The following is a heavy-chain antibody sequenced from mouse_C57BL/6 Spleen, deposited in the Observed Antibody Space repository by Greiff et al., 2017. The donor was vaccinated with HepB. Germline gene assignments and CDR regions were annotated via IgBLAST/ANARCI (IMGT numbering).Heavy chain of an antibody. CDR3: ARGWLLRPLYFDY. J-gene: IGHJ2*01. V-gene: IGHV1-53*01. CDR1: GYTFTSYW. CDR2: INPSNGGT. Sequence: VQLQQPGTELVKPGASVKLSCKASGYTFTSYWMHWVKQRPGQGLEWIGNINPSNGGTNYNEKFKSKATLTVDKSASTAYMQLSSLTSEDSAVYYCARGWLLRPLYFDYWGQGTTLTVSS. D-gene: IGHD2-3*01.